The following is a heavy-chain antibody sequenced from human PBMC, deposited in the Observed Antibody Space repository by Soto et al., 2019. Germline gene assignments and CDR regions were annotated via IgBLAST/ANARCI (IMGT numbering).Heavy chain of an antibody. CDR1: GYTFTSYA. J-gene: IGHJ6*02. CDR3: ARDRPRLQVHMDV. D-gene: IGHD4-4*01. V-gene: IGHV1-3*01. CDR2: INAGNGNT. Sequence: ASVNVSCNASGYTFTSYAMHWVRQAPGQRLEWMGWINAGNGNTKYSQKFQGRVTITRDTSASTAYMELSSLRSEDTAVYYCARDRPRLQVHMDVWGQGTTVTVSS.